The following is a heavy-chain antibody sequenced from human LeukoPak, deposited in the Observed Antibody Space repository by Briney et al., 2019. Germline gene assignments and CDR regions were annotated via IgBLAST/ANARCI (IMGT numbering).Heavy chain of an antibody. CDR3: AREVPPASCSSSWYLGTGYYYYYMGV. D-gene: IGHD6-13*01. Sequence: GGSLRLSCAASGFTFSSYAMHWVRQAPGKGLEWVAVISYDGSNKYYADSVKGRFTISRDNSKNTLYLQMNSLRAEDTAVYYCAREVPPASCSSSWYLGTGYYYYYMGVWGKGTTVTVSS. J-gene: IGHJ6*03. CDR1: GFTFSSYA. V-gene: IGHV3-30-3*01. CDR2: ISYDGSNK.